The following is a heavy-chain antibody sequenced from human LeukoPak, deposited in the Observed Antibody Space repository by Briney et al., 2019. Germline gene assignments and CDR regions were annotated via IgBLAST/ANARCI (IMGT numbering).Heavy chain of an antibody. J-gene: IGHJ4*02. V-gene: IGHV3-30-3*01. Sequence: PGRSLRLSCAASGFTFSSYAMHWVRQAPGKGLEWVAVISYDGSNKYYADSVKGRFTISRDNSKNTLYLQMNSLRAEDTAVYYCARDRVLMVYAPSFDYWGQGTLVTVSS. D-gene: IGHD2-8*01. CDR3: ARDRVLMVYAPSFDY. CDR2: ISYDGSNK. CDR1: GFTFSSYA.